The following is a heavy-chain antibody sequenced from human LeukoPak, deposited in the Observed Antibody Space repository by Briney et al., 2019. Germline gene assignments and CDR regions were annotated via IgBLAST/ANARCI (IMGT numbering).Heavy chain of an antibody. CDR3: ARVTVTHYYYGMDV. CDR1: GGSISSYY. V-gene: IGHV4-59*08. D-gene: IGHD4-4*01. CDR2: IYYSGST. J-gene: IGHJ6*02. Sequence: PSETLSLTCTVSGGSISSYYWSWIRQPPGKGLEWIGYIYYSGSTNYNPSLKSRVTISVDTSKNQSSLKLSSVTAADTAVYYCARVTVTHYYYGMDVWGQGTTVTVSS.